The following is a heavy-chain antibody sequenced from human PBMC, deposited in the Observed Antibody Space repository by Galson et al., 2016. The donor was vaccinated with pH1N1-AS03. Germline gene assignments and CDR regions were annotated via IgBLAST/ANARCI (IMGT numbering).Heavy chain of an antibody. V-gene: IGHV3-7*01. D-gene: IGHD4-17*01. Sequence: SLRLSCAASGFSFSGYWMTWVRQAPGKGLDWVANIKQDGSETYSVGPVVGRFTISRYNAQNALFLQMNSLRAEDTAVYYCARDPYGDPTADFDYWGQGTLVTVSS. CDR1: GFSFSGYW. CDR3: ARDPYGDPTADFDY. J-gene: IGHJ4*02. CDR2: IKQDGSET.